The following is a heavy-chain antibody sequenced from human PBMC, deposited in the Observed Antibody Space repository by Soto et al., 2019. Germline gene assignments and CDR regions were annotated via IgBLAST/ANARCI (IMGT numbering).Heavy chain of an antibody. CDR2: ISGTADTT. CDR1: GFTFSNYA. D-gene: IGHD1-26*01. J-gene: IGHJ4*02. V-gene: IGHV3-23*01. Sequence: EVQLMESGGGLVQPGGSLRLSCAASGFTFSNYAMSWVRQTPGKGLEWVSGISGTADTTYFADSVKGRFTISRDNSENTLYLQMNSLRAEDTAVYYCAKGPYRFKDWGQGTLVTVSS. CDR3: AKGPYRFKD.